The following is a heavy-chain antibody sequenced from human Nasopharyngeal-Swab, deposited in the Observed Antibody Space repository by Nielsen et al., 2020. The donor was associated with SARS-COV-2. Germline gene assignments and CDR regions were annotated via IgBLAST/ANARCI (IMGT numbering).Heavy chain of an antibody. CDR2: ISSDGSYK. CDR1: GFTFDT. J-gene: IGHJ4*02. D-gene: IGHD3-16*01. CDR3: ARGGGGDYNEKFDY. V-gene: IGHV3-30-3*01. Sequence: GGSLRLSCAVSGFTFDTMHWVRQAPGKGLEWVAVISSDGSYKNYADSVKGRFTISRDNSKNTVDLLMDSLTPEDTAVYFCARGGGGDYNEKFDYWGQGTLVTVSS.